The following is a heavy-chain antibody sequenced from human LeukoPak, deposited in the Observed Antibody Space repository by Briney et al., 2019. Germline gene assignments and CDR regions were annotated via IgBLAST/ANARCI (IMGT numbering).Heavy chain of an antibody. D-gene: IGHD3-22*01. J-gene: IGHJ3*02. V-gene: IGHV4-34*01. CDR3: ARDMSWSYYSDSNDAFDI. CDR2: INHSGST. Sequence: SETLSLTCAVYGGSFSGYHWSWIRQPPGKGLEWIGEINHSGSTNYNPSLKSRVTISVDTSKNQFSLKLSSVTAADTAVYYCARDMSWSYYSDSNDAFDIWGQGTMVTVSS. CDR1: GGSFSGYH.